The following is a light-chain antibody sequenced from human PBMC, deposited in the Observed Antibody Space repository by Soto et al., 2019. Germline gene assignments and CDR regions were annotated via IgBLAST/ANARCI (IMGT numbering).Light chain of an antibody. J-gene: IGKJ1*01. CDR2: AAS. CDR3: QQSYSNPPT. Sequence: DIQMTQSPSSLSASVGDRVTITCRASQSISSYLNWYQQKPGKAPKLLIYAASSLQSGVLSRFSGSGSGTDFTLTISSLQPEDFATYYCQQSYSNPPTFGQGTKV. V-gene: IGKV1-39*01. CDR1: QSISSY.